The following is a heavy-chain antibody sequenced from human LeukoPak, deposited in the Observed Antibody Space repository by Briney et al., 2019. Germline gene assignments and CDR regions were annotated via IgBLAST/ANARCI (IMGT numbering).Heavy chain of an antibody. J-gene: IGHJ6*03. Sequence: GGSLRLSCAASGLTFSSYNMNWVRQAPGKGLEWVSSITSSSTYIYYADSVKGRFTISRDNARNSLYLQMNSLRAEDTAVYYCARDPYSGSYGNDYYYYMDVWGKGTTVTISS. V-gene: IGHV3-21*01. CDR3: ARDPYSGSYGNDYYYYMDV. D-gene: IGHD1-26*01. CDR1: GLTFSSYN. CDR2: ITSSSTYI.